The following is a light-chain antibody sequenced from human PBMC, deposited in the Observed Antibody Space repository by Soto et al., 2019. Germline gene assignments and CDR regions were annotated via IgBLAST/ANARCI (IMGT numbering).Light chain of an antibody. J-gene: IGKJ2*01. CDR2: GAS. Sequence: EIVMTQSPATLSVSPGERATLSCRASQSIRSNLAWYQQKPGQAPRLLLYGASTRATGVPARFSGSGSGTEFTLTISSLQSEDSAVYYCQQYKTWPREYSFGQGTKLEIK. CDR3: QQYKTWPREYS. V-gene: IGKV3-15*01. CDR1: QSIRSN.